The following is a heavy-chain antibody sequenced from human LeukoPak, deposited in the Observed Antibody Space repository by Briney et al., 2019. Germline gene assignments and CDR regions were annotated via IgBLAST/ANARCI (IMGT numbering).Heavy chain of an antibody. D-gene: IGHD2-8*01. CDR1: GFTFSSYA. CDR2: ISYDGSNK. J-gene: IGHJ4*02. V-gene: IGHV3-30*04. CDR3: ARDGDIVLMVYAIPVLDY. Sequence: PGRSLRLSCAASGFTFSSYAMHWVRQAPGKGLEWVAVISYDGSNKYYADSVKGRFTISRDNSKNTLYLQMNSLRAEDTAVYYCARDGDIVLMVYAIPVLDYWGQGTLVTVSS.